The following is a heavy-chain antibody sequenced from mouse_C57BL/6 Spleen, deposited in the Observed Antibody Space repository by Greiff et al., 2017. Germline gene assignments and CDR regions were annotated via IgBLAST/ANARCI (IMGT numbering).Heavy chain of an antibody. D-gene: IGHD1-1*01. Sequence: QVQLKQPGAELVKPGASVKLSCKASGYTFTSYWMHWVKQRPGQGLEWIGMIHPNSGSTNYNEKFKSKATLTVDKSSSPAYMQLSSLTSEDSAVXYCARGGVVATYWYFDVWGTGTTVTVSS. CDR2: IHPNSGST. J-gene: IGHJ1*03. CDR1: GYTFTSYW. V-gene: IGHV1-64*01. CDR3: ARGGVVATYWYFDV.